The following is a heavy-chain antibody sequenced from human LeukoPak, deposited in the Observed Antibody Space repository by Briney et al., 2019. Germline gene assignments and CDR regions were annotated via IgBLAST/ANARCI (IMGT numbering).Heavy chain of an antibody. V-gene: IGHV3-74*01. D-gene: IGHD4-17*01. J-gene: IGHJ4*02. Sequence: AGSLRLSCAASGFTFSMYWMHWVRQAPGKGPVWVSRINGDGSSTTYADSVKGRLTISRDNARNTLFLQMNRLRAEDTAVYYCARDQLGDGDYLFDSWGQGILVTVSS. CDR1: GFTFSMYW. CDR3: ARDQLGDGDYLFDS. CDR2: INGDGSST.